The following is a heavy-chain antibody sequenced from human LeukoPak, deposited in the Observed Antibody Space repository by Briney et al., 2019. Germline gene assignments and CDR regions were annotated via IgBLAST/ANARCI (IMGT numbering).Heavy chain of an antibody. CDR3: ARDGKYYYGSGSSHLFDY. CDR2: IKQDGSEK. J-gene: IGHJ4*02. V-gene: IGHV3-7*01. CDR1: GFSFSSYW. D-gene: IGHD3-10*01. Sequence: GGSLRLSCAASGFSFSSYWMSWVRQAPGKGLEWVANIKQDGSEKYYVGSVKGRFTISRDNAKNSLYLQMSSLGAEDMAVYYCARDGKYYYGSGSSHLFDYWGQGTLVTVSS.